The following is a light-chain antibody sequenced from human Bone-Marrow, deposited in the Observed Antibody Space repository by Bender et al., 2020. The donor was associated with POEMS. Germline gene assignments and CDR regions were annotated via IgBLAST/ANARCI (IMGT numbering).Light chain of an antibody. Sequence: QSALTQPRSVSGSPGQSVAISCTGTSSDVGGHDYVSWYQQHPGKAPKLMIYDVTKRPSGVPDRFSGSRSGNTASLTISGLQAEDEADYYCSSYAGSNTWVFGGGTKLTVL. CDR2: DVT. CDR3: SSYAGSNTWV. J-gene: IGLJ3*02. V-gene: IGLV2-11*01. CDR1: SSDVGGHDY.